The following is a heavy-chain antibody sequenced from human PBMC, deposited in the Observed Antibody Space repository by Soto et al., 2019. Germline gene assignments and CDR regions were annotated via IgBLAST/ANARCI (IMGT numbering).Heavy chain of an antibody. V-gene: IGHV3-21*06. J-gene: IGHJ4*02. CDR2: ISSTTNYI. Sequence: GGSLRLSCAASGFTYTRYSMNWVRQAPGEGLEWVSSISSTTNYIYYGDSMKGRFTISRDNAKNSLYLEMNSLRAEDTAVYYCARESEDLTSNFDYWGQGTLVTVSS. CDR3: ARESEDLTSNFDY. CDR1: GFTYTRYS.